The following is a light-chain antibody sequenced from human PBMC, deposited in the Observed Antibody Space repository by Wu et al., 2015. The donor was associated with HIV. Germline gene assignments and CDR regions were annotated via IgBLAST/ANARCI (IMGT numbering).Light chain of an antibody. CDR1: VSNNY. CDR2: GAY. CDR3: QQFESSTYS. Sequence: VSNNYLVPGTNTDLASLPRLLIYGAYTRAAGIPDRFSGSGSGTDFTLTISRLEPEDFAVYYCQQFESSTYSFGQGTKLE. V-gene: IGKV3-20*01. J-gene: IGKJ2*03.